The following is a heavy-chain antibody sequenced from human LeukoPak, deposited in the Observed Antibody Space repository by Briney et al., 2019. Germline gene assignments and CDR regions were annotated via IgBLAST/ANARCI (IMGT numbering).Heavy chain of an antibody. CDR2: ISGYNGNT. D-gene: IGHD5-18*01. J-gene: IGHJ6*02. Sequence: AASVKVSCKASGYTFTSYAISWVRQAPGQGLEWMGWISGYNGNTKYAQKVQGRVTMTTDTSTSTAYMELRSLRSDDTAAYYCARGYSYGSDYYYGMDVWGQGTTVTVSS. CDR1: GYTFTSYA. CDR3: ARGYSYGSDYYYGMDV. V-gene: IGHV1-18*01.